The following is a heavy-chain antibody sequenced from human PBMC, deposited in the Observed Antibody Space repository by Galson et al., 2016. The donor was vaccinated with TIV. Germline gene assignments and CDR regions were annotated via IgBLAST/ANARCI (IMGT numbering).Heavy chain of an antibody. V-gene: IGHV3-74*01. Sequence: SLRLSCAASGFSFSRYWMHWFRQAPGKGLVWVSRISDLGQRTTYADSVTGRFTVSRDNARNTLYLQMNSLRAEDTAIYYCAKHFNRYIALDGNLDVWGQGTTVTVSS. J-gene: IGHJ6*02. CDR3: AKHFNRYIALDGNLDV. CDR1: GFSFSRYW. CDR2: ISDLGQRT. D-gene: IGHD3-9*01.